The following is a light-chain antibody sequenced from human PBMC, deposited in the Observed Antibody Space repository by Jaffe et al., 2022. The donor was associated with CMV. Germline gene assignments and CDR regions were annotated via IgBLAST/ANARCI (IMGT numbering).Light chain of an antibody. V-gene: IGKV3-15*01. CDR2: RAS. CDR1: QSVKSN. Sequence: EIVMTQSPASLSVSPGERATLSCRASQSVKSNVAWYQQKPGQAPRLLIYRASTRATNIPARFSGSGSGTEFTLTISSLQSEDFAVYYCQQYHNWPPFTFGQGTKLESK. CDR3: QQYHNWPPFT. J-gene: IGKJ2*01.